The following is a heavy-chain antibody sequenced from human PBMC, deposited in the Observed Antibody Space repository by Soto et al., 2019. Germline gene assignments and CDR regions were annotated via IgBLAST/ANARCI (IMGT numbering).Heavy chain of an antibody. CDR3: ARDGYYDILTGTYGMDV. CDR1: GYTFTNYD. J-gene: IGHJ6*02. V-gene: IGHV1-8*01. D-gene: IGHD3-9*01. CDR2: MNPNSGNT. Sequence: ASVKVSCKASGYTFTNYDINWVRQATGQGLEWMGWMNPNSGNTGYAQKFQGRVTMTRNTSISTAYMELSSLRSEDTAVYYCARDGYYDILTGTYGMDVWGQGTTVTVSS.